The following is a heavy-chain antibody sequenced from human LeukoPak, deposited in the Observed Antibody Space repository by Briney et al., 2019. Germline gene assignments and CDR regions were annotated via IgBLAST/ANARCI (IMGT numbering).Heavy chain of an antibody. V-gene: IGHV1-8*01. J-gene: IGHJ4*02. D-gene: IGHD6-13*01. CDR1: GYTFTSYD. CDR2: MNPNSGNT. CDR3: AGGPSPSIAAVDY. Sequence: ASVKVSCXASGYTFTSYDINWVRQATGQGLEWMGWMNPNSGNTGYAQKFQGRVTMTRNTSISTAYMELSSLRSEDTAVYYCAGGPSPSIAAVDYWGQGTLVTVSS.